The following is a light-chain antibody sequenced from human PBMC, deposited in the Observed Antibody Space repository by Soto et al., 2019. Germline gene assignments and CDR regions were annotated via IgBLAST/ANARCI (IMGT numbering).Light chain of an antibody. CDR2: EVS. V-gene: IGLV2-14*01. CDR3: SSFTSSGPL. J-gene: IGLJ3*02. CDR1: SSDVGGYDY. Sequence: QSALTQPATVSGSPGQPITISCTGTSSDVGGYDYVSWYQQHPGKVPKLIIYEVSIRASGVSNRFSASKSANTASLTISGLQPEDEADYYCSSFTSSGPLFGGGTKVTVL.